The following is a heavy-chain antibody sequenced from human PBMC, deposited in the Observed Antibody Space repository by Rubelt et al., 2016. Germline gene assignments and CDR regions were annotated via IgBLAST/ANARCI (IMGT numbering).Heavy chain of an antibody. D-gene: IGHD1-14*01. Sequence: TFSRYGMHWVRQAPGKGLEWVAVISYDGSNKYYADSVKGRFTISRDNSKNTLYLQMNSLRAEDTAVYYCASSSGIASYFDYWGQGTLVTVSS. CDR1: TFSRYG. J-gene: IGHJ4*02. CDR3: ASSSGIASYFDY. V-gene: IGHV3-30*03. CDR2: ISYDGSNK.